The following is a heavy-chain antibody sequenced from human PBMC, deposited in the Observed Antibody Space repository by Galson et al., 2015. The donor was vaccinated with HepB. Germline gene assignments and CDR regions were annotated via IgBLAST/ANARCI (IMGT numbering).Heavy chain of an antibody. CDR3: ARESMLPLGFDY. CDR2: NFMSGSS. V-gene: IGHV4-4*07. J-gene: IGHJ4*02. D-gene: IGHD3-10*02. Sequence: ETLSLTCTVSGGPINREHWRWIPQAAGKGPEYIGCNFMSGSSSYNPSLKSRATISIDTSRSQITLKMKPVTAADPAMYYFARESMLPLGFDYWGQGILVTVSS. CDR1: GGPINREH.